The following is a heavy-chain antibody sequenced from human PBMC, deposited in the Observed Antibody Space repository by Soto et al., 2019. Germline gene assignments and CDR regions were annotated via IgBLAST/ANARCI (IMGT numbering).Heavy chain of an antibody. V-gene: IGHV4-39*01. J-gene: IGHJ6*02. CDR3: ARRRSRHAHYYGSGSYYRYYYGMDV. D-gene: IGHD3-10*01. Sequence: SETLSLTCTVSGGSISSSSYYWGWIRQPPGKGLEWIGSIYYSGSTYYNPSLKSRVTISVDTSKNQFSLKLSSVTAADTAVYYCARRRSRHAHYYGSGSYYRYYYGMDVWGQGTTVTVSS. CDR2: IYYSGST. CDR1: GGSISSSSYY.